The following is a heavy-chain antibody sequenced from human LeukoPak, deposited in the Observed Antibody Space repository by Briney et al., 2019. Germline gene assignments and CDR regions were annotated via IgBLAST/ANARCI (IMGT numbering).Heavy chain of an antibody. CDR1: GGSISSSSYY. D-gene: IGHD2-2*01. CDR2: VYYSGST. Sequence: SETLSLTCTVSGGSISSSSYYWGWIRQPPGKGLEWIGSVYYSGSTYYNPSLKSRVTISVDTSKNQFSLKLSSVTAADTAVYYCARPRSYQLLLFDYWGQGTLVTVSS. V-gene: IGHV4-39*01. CDR3: ARPRSYQLLLFDY. J-gene: IGHJ4*02.